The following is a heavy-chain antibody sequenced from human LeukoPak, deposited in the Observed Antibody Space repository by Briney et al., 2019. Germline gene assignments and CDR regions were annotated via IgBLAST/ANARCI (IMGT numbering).Heavy chain of an antibody. Sequence: GGSLRLSCVVSGFSFGSYPMSWIRQAPGKGLEWVSYISSSGSTIYYADSVKGRFTISRDNAKNSLYLQMNSLRAEDTAAYYCASDGGSYYLIWGQGTLVTVSS. CDR2: ISSSGSTI. D-gene: IGHD1-26*01. V-gene: IGHV3-11*01. CDR3: ASDGGSYYLI. J-gene: IGHJ4*02. CDR1: GFSFGSYP.